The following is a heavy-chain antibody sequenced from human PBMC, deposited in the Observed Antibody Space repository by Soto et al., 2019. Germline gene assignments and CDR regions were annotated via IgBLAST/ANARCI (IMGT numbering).Heavy chain of an antibody. Sequence: VQLVPSGAEVQKPGSSVKVSCKASGGTFSSYAISWVRQSPGQGLEWKGGIIPIFGTATYAQKFQVRVTITGDESASAAYVELSSLRDEDTAVYYGARVNYGDYPTLAYSDYLGQGTLVTVCS. CDR1: GGTFSSYA. V-gene: IGHV1-69*01. CDR2: IIPIFGTA. D-gene: IGHD4-17*01. CDR3: ARVNYGDYPTLAYSDY. J-gene: IGHJ4*02.